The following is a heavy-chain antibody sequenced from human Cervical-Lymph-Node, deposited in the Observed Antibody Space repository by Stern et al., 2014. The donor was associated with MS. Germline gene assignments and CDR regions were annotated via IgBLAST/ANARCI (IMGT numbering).Heavy chain of an antibody. CDR3: ARGDQSVEMATIHDAFDI. Sequence: DQLVESGAEVKKPGSSVKVSCKASGGTFSSYAISWVRQAPGQGLEWMGGIIPIFGTANYAQKFQGRVTITADESTSTAYMELSSLRSEDTAVYYCARGDQSVEMATIHDAFDIWGQGTMVTVSS. V-gene: IGHV1-69*01. CDR2: IIPIFGTA. D-gene: IGHD5-24*01. CDR1: GGTFSSYA. J-gene: IGHJ3*02.